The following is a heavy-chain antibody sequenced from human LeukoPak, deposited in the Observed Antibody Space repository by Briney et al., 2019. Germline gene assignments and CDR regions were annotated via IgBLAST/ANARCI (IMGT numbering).Heavy chain of an antibody. D-gene: IGHD6-13*01. Sequence: PGRSLRLSCAAYGFTFSSYGMHWVRQAPGKGLEWVAVISYDGSNKYYADSVEGRFTISRDNSKNTLYLQMNSLRAEDTAVYYCANGQYSSSWSYDYWGQGTLVTVSS. CDR3: ANGQYSSSWSYDY. CDR1: GFTFSSYG. V-gene: IGHV3-30*18. CDR2: ISYDGSNK. J-gene: IGHJ4*02.